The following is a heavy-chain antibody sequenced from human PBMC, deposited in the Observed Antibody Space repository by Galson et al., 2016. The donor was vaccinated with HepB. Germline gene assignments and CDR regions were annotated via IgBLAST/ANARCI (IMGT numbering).Heavy chain of an antibody. CDR1: GFSLSTSGVG. Sequence: LVKPTQTLTLTCTFSGFSLSTSGVGVGWIRQPPGKALEFLAVIYWDDDKRYSPSLKTRLTITKDTSKNQVVLTMTNMDPVDTATYYCAHRRGSGSPWAYGAFDIWGQGTMVTVSS. CDR2: IYWDDDK. V-gene: IGHV2-5*02. D-gene: IGHD1-26*01. CDR3: AHRRGSGSPWAYGAFDI. J-gene: IGHJ3*02.